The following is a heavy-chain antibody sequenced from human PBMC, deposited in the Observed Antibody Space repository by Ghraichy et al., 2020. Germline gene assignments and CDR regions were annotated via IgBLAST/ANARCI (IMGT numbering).Heavy chain of an antibody. CDR2: ISSSGNTI. J-gene: IGHJ6*02. CDR1: GFTFSSYE. Sequence: GGSLRLSCAASGFTFSSYEMNWVRQAPGKGLEWIAYISSSGNTIYYADSVKGRITISRDNAKNSVYLQMNSLRAEDTAVYYCARLQSWLGLEIGYSYYGLDVWGLGTTVTVSS. V-gene: IGHV3-48*03. D-gene: IGHD4-11*01. CDR3: ARLQSWLGLEIGYSYYGLDV.